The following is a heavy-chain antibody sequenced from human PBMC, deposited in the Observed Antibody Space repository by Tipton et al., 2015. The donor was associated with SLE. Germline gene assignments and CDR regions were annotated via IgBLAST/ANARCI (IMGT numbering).Heavy chain of an antibody. J-gene: IGHJ4*02. CDR2: IYHSGST. CDR3: ARLYCDLLSSAY. CDR1: GGSISSGLNY. D-gene: IGHD2-21*01. Sequence: TLSLTCSVSGGSISSGLNYWSWIRQPAGKGLEWIGYIYHSGSTYYNPSLKSRVTISVDRSKRHFSLKLTSVTAADTTVYHCARLYCDLLSSAYWGQGTLVTVSS. V-gene: IGHV4-30-2*01.